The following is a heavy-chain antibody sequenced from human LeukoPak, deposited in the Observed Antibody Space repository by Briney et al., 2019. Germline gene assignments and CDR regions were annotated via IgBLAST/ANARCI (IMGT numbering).Heavy chain of an antibody. CDR3: ASHVVTTWGDYFDY. CDR1: GGSISSYY. D-gene: IGHD4-23*01. CDR2: IYYSGST. Sequence: SETLSLTCNVSGGSISSYYWSWIRQPPGKGLEWIGYIYYSGSTNYNPSLKSRVTISVDTSKNHFSLNLSSVTAADTAVYYCASHVVTTWGDYFDYWGKGTLVTVSS. J-gene: IGHJ4*02. V-gene: IGHV4-59*08.